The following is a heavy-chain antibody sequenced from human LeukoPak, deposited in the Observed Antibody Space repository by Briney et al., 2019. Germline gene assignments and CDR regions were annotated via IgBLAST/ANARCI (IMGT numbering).Heavy chain of an antibody. V-gene: IGHV4-59*01. CDR2: IYYSGST. D-gene: IGHD3-16*01. Sequence: SETLSLTCTVSGGSISSYYWSWIRQPPGKGLEWIGYIYYSGSTNYNPSLKSRVTISVDTSKNQFSLRLSSVTAADTAVYYCARYRSGGLGEYNDAFDIWGQGTMVTVSS. CDR1: GGSISSYY. CDR3: ARYRSGGLGEYNDAFDI. J-gene: IGHJ3*02.